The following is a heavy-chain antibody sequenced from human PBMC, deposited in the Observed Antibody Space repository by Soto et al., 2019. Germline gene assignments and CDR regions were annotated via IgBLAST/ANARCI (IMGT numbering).Heavy chain of an antibody. D-gene: IGHD5-12*01. Sequence: EVQLLESGGGLVQPGGSLSLSCAASGFTFSSYAMSWVRQAPGKGLEWVSAISGSGGSTYYADSVKGRFTIARDNSKNTLYLQMNSLRAEDTAVYYCAKFKAWRKAYYFDYWGQGTLVTVAS. J-gene: IGHJ4*02. V-gene: IGHV3-23*01. CDR2: ISGSGGST. CDR1: GFTFSSYA. CDR3: AKFKAWRKAYYFDY.